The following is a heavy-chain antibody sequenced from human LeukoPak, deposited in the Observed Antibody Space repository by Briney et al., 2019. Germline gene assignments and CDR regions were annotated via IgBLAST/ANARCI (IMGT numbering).Heavy chain of an antibody. CDR3: AKDEGYCSSTSCRYNNY. CDR1: GFTFSSYG. J-gene: IGHJ4*02. Sequence: GGSLRLSCAASGFTFSSYGMHWVRQAPGKGLEWVAFIRYDGSNKYYADSVKGRFTISRDNSKNTLYLQMNGLRAEDTAVYYCAKDEGYCSSTSCRYNNYWGQGTLVTVSS. D-gene: IGHD2-2*01. V-gene: IGHV3-30*02. CDR2: IRYDGSNK.